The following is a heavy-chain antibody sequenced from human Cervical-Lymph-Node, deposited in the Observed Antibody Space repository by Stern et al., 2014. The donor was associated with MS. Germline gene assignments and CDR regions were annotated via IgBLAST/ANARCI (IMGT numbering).Heavy chain of an antibody. D-gene: IGHD4-17*01. CDR3: ARDRANYGVFDY. J-gene: IGHJ4*02. V-gene: IGHV1-18*01. Sequence: VQLVESEGGVKKPGASVKVSCKTSGYTFTDYGVTWVRLAPGQGLAWMGWISGHNGVTNDARKFQDRVTITTDTSTNTAYLELRSLRADDTAIYYCARDRANYGVFDYWGQGSRVTVSA. CDR2: ISGHNGVT. CDR1: GYTFTDYG.